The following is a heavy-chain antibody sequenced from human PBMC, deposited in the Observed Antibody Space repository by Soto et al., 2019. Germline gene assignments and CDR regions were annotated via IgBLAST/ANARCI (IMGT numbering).Heavy chain of an antibody. V-gene: IGHV1-69*02. D-gene: IGHD3-3*01. J-gene: IGHJ4*02. CDR1: GVTFSSYT. CDR2: IIPILGIA. CDR3: AINDRIFGVVIRFDY. Sequence: GASVKVSCKASGVTFSSYTISWVRQAPGQGLEWMGRIIPILGIANYAQKFQGRVTITADKSTSTAYMELSSLRSEDTAVYYCAINDRIFGVVIRFDYWGQGTLVTVSS.